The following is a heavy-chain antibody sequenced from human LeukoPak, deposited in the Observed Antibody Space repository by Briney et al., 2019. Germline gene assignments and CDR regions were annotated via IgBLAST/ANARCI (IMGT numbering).Heavy chain of an antibody. CDR1: GFNFVDYA. V-gene: IGHV3-49*04. J-gene: IGHJ5*02. D-gene: IGHD3-10*01. CDR3: SREDYYYGSLTHRGSDH. CDR2: IKSEAYGGTA. Sequence: PGGSLRLSCTASGFNFVDYALSWVRQAPGKGLEWVGYIKSEAYGGTAEYAASVKGRFTISRDDSKSIVYLQMDSLNTEDTAVYYYSREDYYYGSLTHRGSDHWGQGTLVTVSS.